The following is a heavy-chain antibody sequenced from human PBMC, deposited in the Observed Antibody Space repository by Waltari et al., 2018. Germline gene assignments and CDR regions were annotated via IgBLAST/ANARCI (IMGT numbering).Heavy chain of an antibody. J-gene: IGHJ2*01. V-gene: IGHV1-8*01. CDR3: ARGGDGYWYFDL. CDR1: GYTFTSSD. D-gene: IGHD3-16*01. CDR2: MNPNSGNT. Sequence: QVQLVQSGAEVKKPGASVKVSCKASGYTFTSSDINWVRQATGQGLEWMGWMNPNSGNTGDSEKCQCRVTRTSNTSISTVYMELSSVRSEDTAEYYCARGGDGYWYFDLWGRGTLVTVSS.